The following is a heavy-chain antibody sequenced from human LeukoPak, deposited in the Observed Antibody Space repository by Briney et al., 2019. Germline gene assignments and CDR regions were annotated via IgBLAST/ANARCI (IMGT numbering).Heavy chain of an antibody. J-gene: IGHJ4*02. CDR2: ISSSSSYI. Sequence: GGSLRLSCAASGFTFSSYGMNWVRQAPGKGLEWVSSISSSSSYIYYADSVKGRFTISRDNAKNSLYLQMNSLRAEDTAVYYCARDISLTFDYWGQGTLVTVSS. CDR3: ARDISLTFDY. V-gene: IGHV3-21*01. CDR1: GFTFSSYG. D-gene: IGHD2-8*01.